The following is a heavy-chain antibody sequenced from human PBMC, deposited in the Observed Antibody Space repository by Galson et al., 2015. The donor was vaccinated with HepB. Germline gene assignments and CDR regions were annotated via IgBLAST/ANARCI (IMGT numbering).Heavy chain of an antibody. CDR1: GFSFSNYW. J-gene: IGHJ4*02. V-gene: IGHV3-7*01. Sequence: SLRLSCAASGFSFSNYWMSWVRQAPGKGLEWVANIKQDGSEQYYVDSVKGRFTISRDNAENSLYLQMNSLRAEDTAVYYCARDKVVGPTTLDYWGQGTLVTVSS. D-gene: IGHD1-26*01. CDR2: IKQDGSEQ. CDR3: ARDKVVGPTTLDY.